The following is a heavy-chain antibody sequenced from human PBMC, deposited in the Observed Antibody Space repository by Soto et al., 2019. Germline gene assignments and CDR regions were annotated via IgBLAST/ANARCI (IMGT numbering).Heavy chain of an antibody. D-gene: IGHD3-3*01. Sequence: EVQLVESGGGLVQPGGSLRLSCAASGFTFSSYWMHWVRQAPGKGLVWVSRINSDGSSTSYADSVKGRFTISRDNAKNTLYLQMSSLRAEDTAVYYCARDRGVTIFGVVTHTYGMDVWGQGTTVTVSS. J-gene: IGHJ6*02. CDR2: INSDGSST. CDR3: ARDRGVTIFGVVTHTYGMDV. V-gene: IGHV3-74*01. CDR1: GFTFSSYW.